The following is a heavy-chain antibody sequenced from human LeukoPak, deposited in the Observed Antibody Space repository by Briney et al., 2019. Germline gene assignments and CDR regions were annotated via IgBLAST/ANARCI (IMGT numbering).Heavy chain of an antibody. D-gene: IGHD4-11*01. V-gene: IGHV3-7*05. CDR2: IKQDGSEE. J-gene: IGHJ4*02. CDR1: GFTFGTYW. CDR3: ARARSNYIIFDY. Sequence: GGSLRLSCAASGFTFGTYWMGWVRQAPGKGLEWVANIKQDGSEEYYVDSVEGRFSISRDNAKNSLYLQMNSLRAEDTAVYYCARARSNYIIFDYWGQGTLVTVSS.